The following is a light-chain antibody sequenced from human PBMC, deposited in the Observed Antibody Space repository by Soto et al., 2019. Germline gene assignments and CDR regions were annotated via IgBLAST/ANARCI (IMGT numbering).Light chain of an antibody. CDR3: QSFDAGVSGYV. CDR1: GLNIGAGYD. V-gene: IGLV1-40*01. CDR2: GNK. J-gene: IGLJ1*01. Sequence: QTVVTQPPSVSGALGQRVTISCTGSGLNIGAGYDVHWYQQLPGTAPKVVIYGNKIRPSGVPDRFSGSKSGTSASLAITGLQAEDEAEYYCQSFDAGVSGYVFGPGTKLTVL.